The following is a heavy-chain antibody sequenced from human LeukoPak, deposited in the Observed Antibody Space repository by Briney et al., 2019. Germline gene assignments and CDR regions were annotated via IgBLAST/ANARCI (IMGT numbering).Heavy chain of an antibody. D-gene: IGHD1-26*01. Sequence: PGGSLRLSCAASGITFSGYAMHWVRQAPGKGLGWVAVISYDGSNKYYADSVKGRFTISRDNSKNTLYLQMNSLRAEDTAVYYCARDLYSGSSYGIDYWGQGTLVTVSS. CDR1: GITFSGYA. CDR3: ARDLYSGSSYGIDY. J-gene: IGHJ4*02. V-gene: IGHV3-30-3*01. CDR2: ISYDGSNK.